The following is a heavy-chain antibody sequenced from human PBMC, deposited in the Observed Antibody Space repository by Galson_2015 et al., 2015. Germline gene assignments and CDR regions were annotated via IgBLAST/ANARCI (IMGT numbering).Heavy chain of an antibody. J-gene: IGHJ4*02. CDR2: ISSDGSNK. V-gene: IGHV3-30-3*01. CDR1: GFTFSSYA. D-gene: IGHD6-6*01. CDR3: ARVGGHIAARTWGYFDY. Sequence: SLRLSCAASGFTFSSYAMNWVRQAPGKGLEWVAVISSDGSNKFYADSVKGRFTISRDNSKNTLYLQMNSLRPEDTAVYYCARVGGHIAARTWGYFDYRGQGTRGTVSS.